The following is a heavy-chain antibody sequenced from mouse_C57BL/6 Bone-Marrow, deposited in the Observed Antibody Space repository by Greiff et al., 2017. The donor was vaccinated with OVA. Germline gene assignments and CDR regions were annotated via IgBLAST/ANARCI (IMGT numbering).Heavy chain of an antibody. J-gene: IGHJ1*03. D-gene: IGHD1-1*01. V-gene: IGHV10-1*01. Sequence: VQRVESGGGLVQPKGSLKLSCAASGFSFNTYAMNWVRQAPGKGLEWVARIRSKSNNYATYYADSVKDRFTISRDDSESMLYLQMNNLKTEDTAMYYCVRHDPFITTPFDVWGTGTTVTVSS. CDR1: GFSFNTYA. CDR2: IRSKSNNYAT. CDR3: VRHDPFITTPFDV.